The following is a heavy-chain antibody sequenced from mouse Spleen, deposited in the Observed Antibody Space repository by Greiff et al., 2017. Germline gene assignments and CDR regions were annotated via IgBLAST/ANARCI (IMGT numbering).Heavy chain of an antibody. CDR1: GFTFSSYA. CDR3: ASANWDYFDY. D-gene: IGHD4-1*01. V-gene: IGHV5-4*01. Sequence: EVHLVESGGGLVKPGGSLKLSCAASGFTFSSYAMSWVRQTPEKRLEWVATISDGGSYTYYPDNVKGRFTISRDNAKNNLYLQMSHLKSEDTAMYYCASANWDYFDYWGQGTTLTVSS. J-gene: IGHJ2*01. CDR2: ISDGGSYT.